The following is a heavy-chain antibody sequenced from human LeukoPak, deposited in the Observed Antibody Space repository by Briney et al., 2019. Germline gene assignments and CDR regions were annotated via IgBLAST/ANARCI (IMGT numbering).Heavy chain of an antibody. CDR3: ARRGYSSSWYPYYYYYMDV. CDR1: GYTFTSYG. V-gene: IGHV1-18*01. CDR2: ISAYNGNT. Sequence: ASVKVSCKASGYTFTSYGISWVRQAPGQGLEWMGWISAYNGNTNYAQKLQGRVTMTTDTSTSTAYMELRSLRSDDTAVYYCARRGYSSSWYPYYYYYMDVWGKGTTVTVSS. J-gene: IGHJ6*03. D-gene: IGHD6-13*01.